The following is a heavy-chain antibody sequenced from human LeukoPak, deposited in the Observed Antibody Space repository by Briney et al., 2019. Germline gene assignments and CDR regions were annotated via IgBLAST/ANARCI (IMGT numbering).Heavy chain of an antibody. CDR1: GGSISSYY. CDR2: IYYSGST. CDR3: ARVPSIYYYGMDV. D-gene: IGHD2-21*01. V-gene: IGHV4-59*08. Sequence: PSETLSLTCTVSGGSISSYYWSWIRQPPGKGLEWIGYIYYSGSTSYNPSLKSRVTISVDTSKNQFSLKLSSVTAADTAVYYCARVPSIYYYGMDVWGQGTTVTVSS. J-gene: IGHJ6*02.